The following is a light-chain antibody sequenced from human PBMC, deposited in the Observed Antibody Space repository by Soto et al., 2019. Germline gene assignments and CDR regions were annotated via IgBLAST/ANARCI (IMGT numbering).Light chain of an antibody. J-gene: IGKJ5*01. CDR1: QSVSSN. CDR3: QQYNIWRSIT. Sequence: EIVLTQSPGTLSLSPWEIATLSCRASQSVSSNLAWYQQKPGQAPRLLIYGASTRAAGVPARFSGSGYGTDFTLTISSLQSEDFAVYYCQQYNIWRSITFGQGTRLEIK. V-gene: IGKV3-15*01. CDR2: GAS.